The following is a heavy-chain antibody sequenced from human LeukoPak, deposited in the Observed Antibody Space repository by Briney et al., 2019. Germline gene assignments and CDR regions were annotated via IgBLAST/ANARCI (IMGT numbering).Heavy chain of an antibody. CDR3: AKDRGLYFRYYYYMDV. CDR2: ISWNSGSI. J-gene: IGHJ6*03. V-gene: IGHV3-9*01. D-gene: IGHD3-9*01. CDR1: GFTFDDYA. Sequence: PGGSLRLSCAASGFTFDDYAMHWVRQAPGKGLEWVSGISWNSGSIGYADSVEGRFTISRDNAKNSLYLQMNSLRAEDTALYYCAKDRGLYFRYYYYMDVWGKGTTVTVSS.